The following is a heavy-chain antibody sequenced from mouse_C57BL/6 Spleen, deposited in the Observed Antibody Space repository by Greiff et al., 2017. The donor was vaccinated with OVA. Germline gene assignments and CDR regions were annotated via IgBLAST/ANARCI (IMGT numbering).Heavy chain of an antibody. CDR1: GYTFTDYE. D-gene: IGHD2-4*01. CDR3: TREGLRGDYYAMDY. J-gene: IGHJ4*01. V-gene: IGHV1-15*01. CDR2: IDPETGGT. Sequence: VKLQESGAELVRPGASVTLSCKASGYTFTDYEMHWVKQTPVHGLEWIGAIDPETGGTAYNQKFKGKAILTADKSSSTAYMELRSLTSEDSAVYYCTREGLRGDYYAMDYWGQGTSVTVSS.